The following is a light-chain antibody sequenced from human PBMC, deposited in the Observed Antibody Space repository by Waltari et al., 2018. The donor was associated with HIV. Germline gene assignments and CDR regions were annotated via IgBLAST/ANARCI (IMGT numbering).Light chain of an antibody. CDR1: QGISNS. Sequence: DIQMTQSPSSLSASVGDRVTITCRASQGISNSLGWFQQKPGKAPRSLIYGASSLQNGVPPKFSGSGSGTDFTLTINNLQPEDSATYYCRQYKCYPITFGQGTRLEIK. CDR2: GAS. J-gene: IGKJ5*01. V-gene: IGKV1-16*02. CDR3: RQYKCYPIT.